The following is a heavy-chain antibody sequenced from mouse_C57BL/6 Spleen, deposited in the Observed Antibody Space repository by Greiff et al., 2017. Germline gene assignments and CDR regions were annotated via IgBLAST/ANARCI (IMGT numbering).Heavy chain of an antibody. J-gene: IGHJ3*01. CDR2: IYPGSGST. V-gene: IGHV1-55*01. Sequence: QVQLQQPGAELVKPGASVKMSCKASGYTFTSYWITWVKQRPGQGLEWIGDIYPGSGSTNYNEKFKSKATLTVDTSSSTAYMQLSSLTSEDSAVYYCARERAGSSGYGAWFAYWGQGTLVTVSA. CDR1: GYTFTSYW. CDR3: ARERAGSSGYGAWFAY. D-gene: IGHD3-2*02.